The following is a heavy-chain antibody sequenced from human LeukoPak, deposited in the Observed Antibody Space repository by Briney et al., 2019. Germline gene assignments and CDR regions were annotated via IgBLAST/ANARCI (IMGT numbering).Heavy chain of an antibody. CDR2: IDYSGST. CDR1: GGSISIYY. Sequence: SETLSLTCTISGGSISIYYWSWIRQPPGKGLEHIGYIDYSGSTDYNPSLKSRVTMSVDMSKNQFSLKLSAVTAADTAVYYCARLPTLWGQGTLVTVSS. CDR3: ARLPTL. D-gene: IGHD4-17*01. V-gene: IGHV4-59*08. J-gene: IGHJ4*02.